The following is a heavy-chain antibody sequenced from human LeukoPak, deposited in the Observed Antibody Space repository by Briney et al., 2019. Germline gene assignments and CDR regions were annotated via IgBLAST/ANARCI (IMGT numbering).Heavy chain of an antibody. CDR2: INHSGST. CDR1: GGSFSGYY. V-gene: IGHV4-34*01. J-gene: IGHJ4*02. Sequence: SETLSLTCAVYGGSFSGYYWSWIRQPPGKGLEWIGEINHSGSTNYNPSLKSRVAISVDTSKNQFSLKLSSVTAADTAVYYCARGLWLRYFDYWGQGTLVTVSS. D-gene: IGHD5-18*01. CDR3: ARGLWLRYFDY.